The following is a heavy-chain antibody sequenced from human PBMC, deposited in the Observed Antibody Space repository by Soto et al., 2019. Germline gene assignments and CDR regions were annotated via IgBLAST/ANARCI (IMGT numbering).Heavy chain of an antibody. CDR3: ARDYYGSGSYSILYYYYGMDV. V-gene: IGHV3-11*01. CDR2: ISSSGSTI. J-gene: IGHJ6*02. D-gene: IGHD3-10*01. Sequence: GGSLRLSCAASGFTFSDYYMSWIRQAPGKGLEWVSYISSSGSTIYYADSVKGRFTISRDNAKNSLYLQMNSLRAEDTAVYYCARDYYGSGSYSILYYYYGMDVWGQGTTVTVSS. CDR1: GFTFSDYY.